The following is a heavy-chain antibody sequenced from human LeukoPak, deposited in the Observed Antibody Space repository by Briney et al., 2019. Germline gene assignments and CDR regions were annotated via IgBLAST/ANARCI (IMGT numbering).Heavy chain of an antibody. CDR2: ISASGGTT. Sequence: GGSLRFSCVASGFTFSTYAMNWVRQAPGKGLEWISGISASGGTTYYADSVKGRFTISRDNSKDTLYLQMNSLRAEDTAVYFCAKDTCSGGNCYFPFDFWGQGTLVTVSS. V-gene: IGHV3-23*01. D-gene: IGHD2-15*01. CDR3: AKDTCSGGNCYFPFDF. CDR1: GFTFSTYA. J-gene: IGHJ4*02.